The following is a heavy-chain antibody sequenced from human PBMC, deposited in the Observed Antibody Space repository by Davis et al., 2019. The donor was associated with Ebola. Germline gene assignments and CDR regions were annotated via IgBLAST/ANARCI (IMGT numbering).Heavy chain of an antibody. Sequence: GESLKISCAASGFTFSSYSMNWVRQAPGTGLEWVSSISSSSSYIYYADSVKGRFTISRDNAKNSLFLQMNSLTAEDTALYYCAREAPFCGGDCLDYWGQGTLVTVSS. J-gene: IGHJ4*02. D-gene: IGHD2-21*01. CDR1: GFTFSSYS. CDR2: ISSSSSYI. CDR3: AREAPFCGGDCLDY. V-gene: IGHV3-21*01.